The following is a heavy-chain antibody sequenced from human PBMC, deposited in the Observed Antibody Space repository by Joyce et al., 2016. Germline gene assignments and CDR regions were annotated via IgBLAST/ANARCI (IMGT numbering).Heavy chain of an antibody. D-gene: IGHD7-27*01. CDR3: ARNKYGTGDFDF. CDR2: MTPNSGNT. J-gene: IGHJ4*02. Sequence: QVHLVQSGAEVKKPGASVQVSCKASGYTFTNFDINWVRQAPGQGLVWLGWMTPNSGNTGYAQNYQGRVTMTRNTSISTAYMELSSLRSEDTAVYFCARNKYGTGDFDFWGQGTPVTVSS. V-gene: IGHV1-8*01. CDR1: GYTFTNFD.